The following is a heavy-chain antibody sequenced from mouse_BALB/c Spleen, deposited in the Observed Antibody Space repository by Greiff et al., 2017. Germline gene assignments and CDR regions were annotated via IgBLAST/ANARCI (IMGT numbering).Heavy chain of an antibody. V-gene: IGHV5-17*02. CDR3: AYYGPYYAMDY. CDR1: GFTFSSFG. CDR2: ISSGSSTI. J-gene: IGHJ4*01. D-gene: IGHD1-1*01. Sequence: EVQLVESGGGLVQPGGSRKLSCAASGFTFSSFGMHWVRQAPEKGLEWVAYISSGSSTIYYADTVKGRFTISRDNPKNTLFLQMTSLRSEDTAMYYCAYYGPYYAMDYWGQGTSVTVSS.